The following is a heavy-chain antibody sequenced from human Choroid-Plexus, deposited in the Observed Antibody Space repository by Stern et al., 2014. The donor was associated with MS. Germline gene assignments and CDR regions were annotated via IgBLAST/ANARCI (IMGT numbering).Heavy chain of an antibody. CDR2: GSYDGSNK. CDR1: GFTFGSCA. V-gene: IGHV3-30*18. Sequence: VQLVESGGGVVPPGRPLRLSCVASGFTFGSCAMHWVRQAPGKGLEWVAGGSYDGSNKYYADSVKGRFTISRDNSQNTLYIQMSSLRPEDTAVYYCAKDRQYLTYFFDHWGQGSLVTVSS. J-gene: IGHJ5*02. D-gene: IGHD2/OR15-2a*01. CDR3: AKDRQYLTYFFDH.